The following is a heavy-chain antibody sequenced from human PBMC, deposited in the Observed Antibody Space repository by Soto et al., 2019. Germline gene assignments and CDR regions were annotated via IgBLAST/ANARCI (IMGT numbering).Heavy chain of an antibody. CDR2: ISYDGSNK. CDR1: GFTFSSYA. V-gene: IGHV3-30-3*01. J-gene: IGHJ4*02. CDR3: ARDYRDPAPLSGYDY. D-gene: IGHD5-12*01. Sequence: QVQLVESGGGVVQPGRSLRLSCAASGFTFSSYAMHWVRQAPGKGLEWVAVISYDGSNKYYADSVKGRFTISRDNSKNTLYLQMNSLRAEDTAVYYCARDYRDPAPLSGYDYWGQGTLVTVSS.